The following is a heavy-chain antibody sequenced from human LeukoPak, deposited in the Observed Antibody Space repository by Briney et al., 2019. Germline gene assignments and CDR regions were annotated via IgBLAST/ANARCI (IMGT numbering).Heavy chain of an antibody. D-gene: IGHD3-9*01. Sequence: SETLSLTCTVSGGSISSYYWSWIRQPAGKGLEWIGRIYTSGSTNYNPSLKSRVTMSVDTSKNQFSLKLSSVTAADTAVYYCARDTGITILYDNWLDPWGQGTLVTVSS. CDR3: ARDTGITILYDNWLDP. V-gene: IGHV4-4*07. CDR1: GGSISSYY. J-gene: IGHJ5*02. CDR2: IYTSGST.